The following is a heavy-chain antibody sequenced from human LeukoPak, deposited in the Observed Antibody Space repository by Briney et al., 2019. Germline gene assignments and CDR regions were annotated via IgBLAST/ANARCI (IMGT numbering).Heavy chain of an antibody. CDR2: INHSGST. CDR1: GGSFSGYY. V-gene: IGHV4-34*01. CDR3: AREADCSGGSCYY. J-gene: IGHJ4*02. Sequence: SETLSLTCAVYGGSFSGYYWSWIRQPPGKGLEWIGEINHSGSTNYNPSLKSRVTISVDTSKDQFSLKLSSVTAADTAVYYCAREADCSGGSCYYWGQGTLVTVSS. D-gene: IGHD2-15*01.